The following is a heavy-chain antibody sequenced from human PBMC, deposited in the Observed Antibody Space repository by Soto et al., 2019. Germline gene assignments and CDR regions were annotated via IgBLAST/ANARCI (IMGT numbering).Heavy chain of an antibody. D-gene: IGHD5-18*01. V-gene: IGHV3-66*01. CDR1: GFTVGNKY. Sequence: EVQLVESGGALVQPGGSLRLSCAASGFTVGNKYMSWVRQAPGKGLEWVSLIYSSGNAYYADSVKGRFTISRDNSKNTLYRQMNSLRAEDTAVYYCAGRKGYTGLDVWGQGTTVTVSS. J-gene: IGHJ6*02. CDR3: AGRKGYTGLDV. CDR2: IYSSGNA.